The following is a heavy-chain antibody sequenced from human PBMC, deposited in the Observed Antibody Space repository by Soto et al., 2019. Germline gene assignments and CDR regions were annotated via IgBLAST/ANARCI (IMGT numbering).Heavy chain of an antibody. CDR2: INSDGSST. Sequence: PGGSLRLSCAASGFTFSSYWMHWVRQAPGKGLVWVSRINSDGSSTSYADSVKGRFTISRDNAKNTLYLQMNSLRAEDTAVYYCARDRVGKNNWNYFFHYYYYGMDVWGQGTTVTVSS. CDR3: ARDRVGKNNWNYFFHYYYYGMDV. V-gene: IGHV3-74*01. D-gene: IGHD1-7*01. J-gene: IGHJ6*02. CDR1: GFTFSSYW.